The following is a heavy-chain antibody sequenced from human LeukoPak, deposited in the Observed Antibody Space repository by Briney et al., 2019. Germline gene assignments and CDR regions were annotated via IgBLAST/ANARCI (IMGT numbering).Heavy chain of an antibody. J-gene: IGHJ4*02. D-gene: IGHD1-26*01. Sequence: GGSLRLSCAASGFTFSSYSMSWVRQAPGKGLEWVSTVNADGGNTYYADSVKGRFTISRDNSKSTLILQMNSLRVEDTALYYCTKRVKYGGTWDHFADWGQGTLVTVSS. CDR3: TKRVKYGGTWDHFAD. V-gene: IGHV3-23*01. CDR1: GFTFSSYS. CDR2: VNADGGNT.